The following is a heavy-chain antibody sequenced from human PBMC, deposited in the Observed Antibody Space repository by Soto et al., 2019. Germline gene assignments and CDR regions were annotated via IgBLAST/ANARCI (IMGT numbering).Heavy chain of an antibody. Sequence: PGGSLRLSCAASGFTFSDYYMSWIRQAPWKGLEWVSYISSSSSYTNYADSVKGRFTISRDNAKNSLYLQMNSLRAEDTAVYYCARDRRSIAAAGTHQPYYYYGMDVWGQGTTVTVSS. CDR2: ISSSSSYT. D-gene: IGHD6-13*01. V-gene: IGHV3-11*05. CDR3: ARDRRSIAAAGTHQPYYYYGMDV. J-gene: IGHJ6*02. CDR1: GFTFSDYY.